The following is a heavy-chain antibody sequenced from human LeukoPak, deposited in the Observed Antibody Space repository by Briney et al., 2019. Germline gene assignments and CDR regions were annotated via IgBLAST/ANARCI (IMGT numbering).Heavy chain of an antibody. V-gene: IGHV4-59*01. CDR1: GGSISSYY. CDR2: IYYSGST. J-gene: IGHJ3*02. D-gene: IGHD4-17*01. CDR3: ARSVTTVTSDDAFDI. Sequence: HSETLSLTCTVSGGSISSYYWSWIRQPPGKGLEWIGYIYYSGSTNYNPSLKSRVTISVDTSKNQFSLKLSSVTAADTAVYYCARSVTTVTSDDAFDIWGQGTMVTVSS.